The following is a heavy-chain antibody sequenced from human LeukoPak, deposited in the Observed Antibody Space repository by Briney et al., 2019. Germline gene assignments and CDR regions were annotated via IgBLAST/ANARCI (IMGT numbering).Heavy chain of an antibody. D-gene: IGHD2-2*02. V-gene: IGHV1-18*01. CDR2: ISAYNGNT. CDR1: GYTFTSYG. Sequence: ASVKVSCKASGYTFTSYGIIWVRQAPGQGLEWMGWISAYNGNTNYAQKLQGRVTMTTDTSTSTAYMELRSLRSDDTAVYYCARDHVVVPAAIGSRYYYYGMDVWGQGTTVTVSS. CDR3: ARDHVVVPAAIGSRYYYYGMDV. J-gene: IGHJ6*02.